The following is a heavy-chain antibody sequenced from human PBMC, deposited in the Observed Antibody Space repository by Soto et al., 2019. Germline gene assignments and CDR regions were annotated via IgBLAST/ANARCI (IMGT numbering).Heavy chain of an antibody. CDR2: ISSSSSYI. D-gene: IGHD3-22*01. J-gene: IGHJ4*02. Sequence: GSLRLSCAASGFTFSSYSMNWVRQAPGKGLEWVSSISSSSSYIYYADSVKGRFTISRDNAKNSLYLQMNSLRAEDTAVYYCARDSSPYDSSGYYFDYWGQGTQVTV. CDR1: GFTFSSYS. CDR3: ARDSSPYDSSGYYFDY. V-gene: IGHV3-21*01.